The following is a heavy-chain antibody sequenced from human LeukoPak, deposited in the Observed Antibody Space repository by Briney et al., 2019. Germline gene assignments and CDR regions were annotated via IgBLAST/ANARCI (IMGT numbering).Heavy chain of an antibody. Sequence: SETLSLTCTMSGGSISPYYWSWIRQPPGKGLEWIAYIFHSGTTKYNPSLKSRVAISLDTPKSQFSLKLSSVTAADTAVYYCARCNSSSWEDYWGQGTLVTVSS. CDR2: IFHSGTT. V-gene: IGHV4-59*08. D-gene: IGHD6-13*01. CDR3: ARCNSSSWEDY. CDR1: GGSISPYY. J-gene: IGHJ4*02.